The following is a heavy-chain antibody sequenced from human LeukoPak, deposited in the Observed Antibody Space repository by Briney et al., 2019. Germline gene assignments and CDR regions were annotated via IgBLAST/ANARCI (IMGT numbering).Heavy chain of an antibody. CDR1: GFTFSSYA. Sequence: PGGSLRLSCAASGFTFSSYAMSWVRQAPGKGLEWVSAISGSGGSTYYADSVKGRFTISRDNSKNTLYLQMNSLRAEGTAVYYCAKDLRIAARPDYSDYWGQGTLVTVSS. D-gene: IGHD6-6*01. V-gene: IGHV3-23*01. CDR3: AKDLRIAARPDYSDY. CDR2: ISGSGGST. J-gene: IGHJ4*02.